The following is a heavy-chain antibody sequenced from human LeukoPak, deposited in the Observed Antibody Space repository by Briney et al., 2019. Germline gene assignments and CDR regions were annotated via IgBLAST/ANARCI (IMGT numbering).Heavy chain of an antibody. CDR1: GYTFTSYY. J-gene: IGHJ6*03. CDR2: INPSGGST. CDR3: ARGPLEETTVTTETYYYYYYMDV. V-gene: IGHV1-46*01. Sequence: GASVKVSCKASGYTFTSYYMQWVRQAPGQGLEWMGIINPSGGSTSYAQKFQGRVTMTRDMSTSTAYMELSSLRSEDTAVYYCARGPLEETTVTTETYYYYYYMDVWGKGTTVTISS. D-gene: IGHD4-17*01.